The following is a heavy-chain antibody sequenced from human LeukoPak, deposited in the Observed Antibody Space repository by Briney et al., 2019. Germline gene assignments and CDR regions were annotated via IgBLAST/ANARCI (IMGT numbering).Heavy chain of an antibody. J-gene: IGHJ4*02. V-gene: IGHV4-39*01. CDR3: ARSYLYFDY. Sequence: SGTLSLTCTVSGGSISSSSYYWGWICQPPGKGLEWIGSIHYSGSTYYNPSLKSRVTISVDTSKNQFSLKLSSVTAADTAVYYCARSYLYFDYWGQGTLVTVSS. CDR1: GGSISSSSYY. D-gene: IGHD2/OR15-2a*01. CDR2: IHYSGST.